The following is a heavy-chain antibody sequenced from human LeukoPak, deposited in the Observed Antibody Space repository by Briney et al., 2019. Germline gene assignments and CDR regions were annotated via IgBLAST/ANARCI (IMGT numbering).Heavy chain of an antibody. Sequence: SETLSLTCGVSGGSISGTNWWCWVRQPPGQGLEWIGEISLRGLTNYNPSLRSRLTMSLDESKNQVSLNLTSVTAADTAVYYCSREIGPFSPFGLWGQGPLVSVHS. CDR2: ISLRGLT. V-gene: IGHV4-4*02. CDR3: SREIGPFSPFGL. D-gene: IGHD3-3*01. J-gene: IGHJ4*02. CDR1: GGSISGTNW.